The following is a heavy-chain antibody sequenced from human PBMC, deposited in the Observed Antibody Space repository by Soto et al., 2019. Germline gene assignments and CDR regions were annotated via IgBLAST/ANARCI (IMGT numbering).Heavy chain of an antibody. CDR1: GYSFTSYW. V-gene: IGHV5-10-1*01. D-gene: IGHD6-6*01. CDR2: IDPSDSYT. J-gene: IGHJ6*02. CDR3: ARPRLQRDSSSSPYYYYGMDV. Sequence: GESLKISCKGSGYSFTSYWISWVRQMPGKGLEWMGRIDPSDSYTNYSPSFQGHVTISADKFISTAYLQWSSLKASDTAMYYCARPRLQRDSSSSPYYYYGMDVWGQGTTVTVSS.